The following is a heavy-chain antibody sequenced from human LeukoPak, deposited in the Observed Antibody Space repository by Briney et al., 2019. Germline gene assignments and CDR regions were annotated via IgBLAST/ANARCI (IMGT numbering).Heavy chain of an antibody. CDR3: ARGGYYDSPYPYYFDY. Sequence: SETLSLTCTVSGGSISSYCWSWIRQPAGKGLEWIGRIYTSGSTNYNPSLRSRVTMSVDTSKNQFSLKLNSVTAADTAVYYCARGGYYDSPYPYYFDYWGQGTLVTVSS. J-gene: IGHJ4*02. CDR1: GGSISSYC. V-gene: IGHV4-4*07. D-gene: IGHD3-22*01. CDR2: IYTSGST.